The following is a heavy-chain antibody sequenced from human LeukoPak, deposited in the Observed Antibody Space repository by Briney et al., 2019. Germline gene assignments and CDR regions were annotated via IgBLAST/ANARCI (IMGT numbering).Heavy chain of an antibody. V-gene: IGHV3-23*01. CDR3: AKMRLEMATISLIDY. CDR2: ISGSGGST. J-gene: IGHJ4*02. CDR1: GFTFSSYA. D-gene: IGHD5-24*01. Sequence: GGSLRLSCAASGFTFSSYAMSRVRQAPGKGLEWVSAISGSGGSTYYADSVKGRFTISRDNSKNTLYLQMNSLRAEDTAVYYCAKMRLEMATISLIDYWGQGTLVTVSS.